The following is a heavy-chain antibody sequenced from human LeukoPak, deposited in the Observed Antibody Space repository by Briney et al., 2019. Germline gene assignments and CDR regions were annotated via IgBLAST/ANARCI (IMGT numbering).Heavy chain of an antibody. CDR3: AKDILTGYTSYYFDY. V-gene: IGHV3-30-3*01. CDR1: GFTFSSYA. CDR2: ISYDGSNK. J-gene: IGHJ4*02. D-gene: IGHD3-9*01. Sequence: PGGSLRLSCAASGFTFSSYAMHWVRQAPGKGLEWVAVISYDGSNKYYADSVKGRFTISRDNSKNTLYLQMNSLRAEDTAVYYCAKDILTGYTSYYFDYWGQGTLVTVSS.